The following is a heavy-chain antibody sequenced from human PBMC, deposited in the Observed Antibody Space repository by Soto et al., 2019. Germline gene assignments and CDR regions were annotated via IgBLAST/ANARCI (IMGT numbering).Heavy chain of an antibody. CDR3: VRDGTKTLRDWFDP. D-gene: IGHD1-1*01. CDR2: IYATGTT. J-gene: IGHJ5*02. CDR1: GATISGFY. V-gene: IGHV4-4*07. Sequence: ASETLPLPCTASGATISGFYWSWIRKSAGKGLEWIARIYATGTTEYNPSHKSRVMMSVDTSKKQFSLKLRSVTAADTAVYYCVRDGTKTLRDWFDPWGQGISVTVSS.